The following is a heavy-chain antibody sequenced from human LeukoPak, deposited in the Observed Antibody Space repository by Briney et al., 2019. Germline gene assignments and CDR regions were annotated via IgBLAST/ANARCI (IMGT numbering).Heavy chain of an antibody. CDR3: ARGGSTFSFDY. V-gene: IGHV3-53*01. Sequence: AGGSLRLSCAASGFTVSSNYMSWVRQAPGKGLEWVSVIYSAGSTYYADSVKGRFTISRDNSKNTLYLQMNSVRVEDTAVYSCARGGSTFSFDYWGQGTLVTVSS. CDR1: GFTVSSNY. D-gene: IGHD2/OR15-2a*01. J-gene: IGHJ4*02. CDR2: IYSAGST.